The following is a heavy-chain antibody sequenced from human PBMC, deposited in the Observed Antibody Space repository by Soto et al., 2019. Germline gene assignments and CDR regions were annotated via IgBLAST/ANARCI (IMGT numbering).Heavy chain of an antibody. D-gene: IGHD3-22*01. Sequence: QVQLVESGGGLGKPGGSLRLSCAASGFTFSDYQMSWIRQAPGKGLEWVSYISSSDSIIYYADSVKGRFTISRDNAKNSLYLQMNSLRAEDTAVYYCARDLGYYDSSGYFDSWGQGTLVTVSS. V-gene: IGHV3-11*01. CDR1: GFTFSDYQ. CDR2: ISSSDSII. J-gene: IGHJ4*02. CDR3: ARDLGYYDSSGYFDS.